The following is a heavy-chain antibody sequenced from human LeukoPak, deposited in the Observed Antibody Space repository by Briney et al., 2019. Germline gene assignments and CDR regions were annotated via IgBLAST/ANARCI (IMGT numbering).Heavy chain of an antibody. CDR1: GVSVSSSTYS. V-gene: IGHV4-39*01. D-gene: IGHD6-19*01. CDR3: ASIAYSSGWYRSFDL. Sequence: SETLSLTCSVSGVSVSSSTYSWGWMRQPPGKGLEWIASIEYSGTTYYNTSLNGRGTLAVDTSKHQLALTLTSVTPRDTAVFYCASIAYSSGWYRSFDLWGRGSLVIVSS. J-gene: IGHJ2*01. CDR2: IEYSGTT.